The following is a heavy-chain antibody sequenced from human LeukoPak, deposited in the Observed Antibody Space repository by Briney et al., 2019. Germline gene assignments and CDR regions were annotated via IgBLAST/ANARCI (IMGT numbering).Heavy chain of an antibody. V-gene: IGHV4-59*01. Sequence: PSETLSLTCTVSGGSIGSYYWNWIRQPPGKGLEWIGCVSYSGSTNYNPSLKSRVTMSVDKSKNQFSLKLSSVTAADTAVYFCARATSGYYFDFWDQGTLVTVSS. CDR1: GGSIGSYY. CDR3: ARATSGYYFDF. J-gene: IGHJ4*02. CDR2: VSYSGST. D-gene: IGHD3-22*01.